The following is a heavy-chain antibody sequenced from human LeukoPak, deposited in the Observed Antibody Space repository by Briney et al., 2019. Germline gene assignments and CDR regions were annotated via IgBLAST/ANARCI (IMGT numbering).Heavy chain of an antibody. D-gene: IGHD6-19*01. CDR2: ISGSSSYI. V-gene: IGHV3-21*01. CDR3: ARDCGGEQWQAIDC. J-gene: IGHJ4*02. Sequence: PGGSLRLSCAASGFTFSSYSMNWVRQAPGKGLEWVSSISGSSSYIYYADSVKGRFTISRDNAKNSLYLQMNSLRAEDKAVYYCARDCGGEQWQAIDCWGQGTLVTVSS. CDR1: GFTFSSYS.